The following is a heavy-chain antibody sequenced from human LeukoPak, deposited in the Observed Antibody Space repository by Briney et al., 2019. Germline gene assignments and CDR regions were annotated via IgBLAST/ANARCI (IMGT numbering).Heavy chain of an antibody. D-gene: IGHD2/OR15-2a*01. CDR3: ARGSVWNMRIFDQ. CDR1: GYTFTTYA. Sequence: GASVKVSCKASGYTFTTYAINWVRQAPGQGLEWMGRINTNTGNPTYAQGFTGRFVFSLDTSVSTAYLQISSLKAEDTAVYYCARGSVWNMRIFDQWGQGTLVTVSS. J-gene: IGHJ4*02. V-gene: IGHV7-4-1*02. CDR2: INTNTGNP.